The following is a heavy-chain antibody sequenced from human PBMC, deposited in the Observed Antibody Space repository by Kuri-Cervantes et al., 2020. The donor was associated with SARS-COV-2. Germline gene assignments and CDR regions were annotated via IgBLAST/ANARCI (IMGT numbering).Heavy chain of an antibody. D-gene: IGHD1-26*01. CDR1: GFTFSSYW. CDR2: ISSSGSTI. J-gene: IGHJ4*02. Sequence: GGSLRLSCAASGFTFSSYWMHWVRQAPGKGLVWVSYISSSGSTIYYADSVKGRFTISRDNAKNSLYLQMNSLRAEDTAVYYCASGSGSYYGGDYWGQGTLVTVSS. CDR3: ASGSGSYYGGDY. V-gene: IGHV3-48*04.